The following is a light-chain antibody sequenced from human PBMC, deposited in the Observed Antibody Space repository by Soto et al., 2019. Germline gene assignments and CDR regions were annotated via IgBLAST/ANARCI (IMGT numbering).Light chain of an antibody. CDR1: QDIRND. V-gene: IGKV1-17*01. Sequence: DIQMTQSPSSLSASVGDRVTITFRASQDIRNDLGCYQQKPGKAPNRLIYKASTLKSGVPSRFSGSGSGTEFTLTISSLQPDDFATYYCQHYNSYSEAFGQGTKVDIK. CDR3: QHYNSYSEA. J-gene: IGKJ1*01. CDR2: KAS.